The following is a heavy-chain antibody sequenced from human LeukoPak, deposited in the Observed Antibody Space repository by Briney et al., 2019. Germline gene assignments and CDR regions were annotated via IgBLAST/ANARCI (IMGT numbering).Heavy chain of an antibody. V-gene: IGHV1-18*01. CDR3: ARDRADSSGWYDHYYGMDV. Sequence: GASVKVSCKVSGYTFTSYGISWVRQAPGQGLEWMGWISAYNGNTNYAQKLQGRVTMTTDTSTSTAYMELRSLRSDDTAVYYCARDRADSSGWYDHYYGMDVWGQGTTVTVSS. CDR1: GYTFTSYG. J-gene: IGHJ6*02. D-gene: IGHD6-19*01. CDR2: ISAYNGNT.